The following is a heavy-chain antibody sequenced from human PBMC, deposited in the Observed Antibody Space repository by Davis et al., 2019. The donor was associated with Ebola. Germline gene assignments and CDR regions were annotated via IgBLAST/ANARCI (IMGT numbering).Heavy chain of an antibody. CDR2: IYASGST. CDR3: ARVVSGSGWFDY. J-gene: IGHJ4*02. V-gene: IGHV4-30-2*01. D-gene: IGHD6-19*01. CDR1: GGSINTGRS. Sequence: MPSETLSLTCAVSGGSINTGRSWSWIRQPPGKGLEWIAYIYASGSTIYNPSLKSRVTISVDTSKNQFSLKLSSVTAADTAVYYCARVVSGSGWFDYWGQGTLVTVSS.